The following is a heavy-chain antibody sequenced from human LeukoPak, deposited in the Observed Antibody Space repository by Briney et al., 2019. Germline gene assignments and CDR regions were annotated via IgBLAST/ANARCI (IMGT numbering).Heavy chain of an antibody. CDR2: VIPILGTP. CDR3: ARGKERARLRAGLLPVPDVFDM. V-gene: IGHV1-69*06. D-gene: IGHD3-16*01. J-gene: IGHJ3*02. CDR1: GGTFSTYA. Sequence: SVKVSCKASGGTFSTYAFSWVRQAPGPGLEWMGFVIPILGTPTYAQKFQGRVTITANKSTSTTYLELSSLRSEDTAVYYCARGKERARLRAGLLPVPDVFDMWCQGTRVTVSS.